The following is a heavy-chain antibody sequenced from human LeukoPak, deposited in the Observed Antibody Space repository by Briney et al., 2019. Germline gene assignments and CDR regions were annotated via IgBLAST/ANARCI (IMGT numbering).Heavy chain of an antibody. D-gene: IGHD1-1*01. CDR1: GGSISNYY. V-gene: IGHV4-59*01. Sequence: PSETLSLTCTVSGGSISNYYWNWIRQPPGKGLEWIGYIYYSGTTNYNPSLKSRVSMSVGTSKNQFSLKLSSVTAADTAVYYCARDFRVQTGYYYYYYMDVWGKGTTVTVSS. CDR2: IYYSGTT. J-gene: IGHJ6*03. CDR3: ARDFRVQTGYYYYYYMDV.